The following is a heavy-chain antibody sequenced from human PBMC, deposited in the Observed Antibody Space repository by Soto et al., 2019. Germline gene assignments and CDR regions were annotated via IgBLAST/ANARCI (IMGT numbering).Heavy chain of an antibody. D-gene: IGHD3-9*01. J-gene: IGHJ4*02. CDR2: ISGSDTNI. CDR3: VKFDFYTVYSDY. Sequence: GGSLRLSCAASGFTFSTYAMSWVRQAPGKGLECVSVISGSDTNIYYADSVKGRSTISRDNSKNTLYLHMNSLRAEDTAVYYCVKFDFYTVYSDYWGQGALVTVYS. CDR1: GFTFSTYA. V-gene: IGHV3-23*01.